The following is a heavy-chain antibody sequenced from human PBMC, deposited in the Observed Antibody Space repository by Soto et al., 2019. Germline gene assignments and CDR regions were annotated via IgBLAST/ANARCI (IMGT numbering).Heavy chain of an antibody. CDR2: TSYSGNT. CDR3: ARDGVGPFDY. CDR1: GGSVSTYY. V-gene: IGHV4-59*02. D-gene: IGHD3-3*01. J-gene: IGHJ4*02. Sequence: QVQLQESGPGLLKPSETLSLTCTISGGSVSTYYWSWIRQPPGKELEWIGLTSYSGNTNYNPSLMSRVAIAVDTSKNQFSLTLSSVTAADTAVYYCARDGVGPFDYWGQGTLVTVSS.